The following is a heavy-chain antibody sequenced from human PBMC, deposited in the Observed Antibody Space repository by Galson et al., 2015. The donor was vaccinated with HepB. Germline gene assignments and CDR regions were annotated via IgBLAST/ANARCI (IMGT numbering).Heavy chain of an antibody. CDR3: ARRDYGSGSYVA. CDR2: ISYSGTT. D-gene: IGHD3-10*01. CDR1: GGSSSNYY. V-gene: IGHV4-59*08. Sequence: SETLSLTCTVSGGSSSNYYCSWMRQPPGKGLEWIGYISYSGTTNYNPSLKSRVTMSVDPSKNQFSLKLISVTAADTAVYYCARRDYGSGSYVAWGQGTLVTVSS. J-gene: IGHJ1*01.